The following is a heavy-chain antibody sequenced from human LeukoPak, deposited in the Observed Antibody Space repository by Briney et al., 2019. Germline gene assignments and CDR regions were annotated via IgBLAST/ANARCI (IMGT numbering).Heavy chain of an antibody. D-gene: IGHD6-19*01. V-gene: IGHV3-73*01. J-gene: IGHJ4*02. CDR3: ASLPHGGIAVAGTDY. Sequence: GGSLRLSCAASGFTFSGSAMHWVRQASGKGLEWVGRIRSKANSYATAYAASVKGRFTISRDDSKNTAYLQMNSLKTEDTAVYYCASLPHGGIAVAGTDYWGQGTLVTVSS. CDR2: IRSKANSYAT. CDR1: GFTFSGSA.